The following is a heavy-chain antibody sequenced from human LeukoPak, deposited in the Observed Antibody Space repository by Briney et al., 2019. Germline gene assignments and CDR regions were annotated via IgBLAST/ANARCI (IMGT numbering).Heavy chain of an antibody. D-gene: IGHD3-10*01. CDR1: GFTFSSYG. Sequence: GGSLRLSCAASGFTFSSYGMHWVRQAPGKGLEWGSVISYDGSNKYYADSVKGRFTISRDNSKNTLYLQMNSRRAEDTAVYYCAKDRGLLWFGESGGFDYWGQGTLVTVSS. CDR2: ISYDGSNK. CDR3: AKDRGLLWFGESGGFDY. J-gene: IGHJ4*02. V-gene: IGHV3-30*18.